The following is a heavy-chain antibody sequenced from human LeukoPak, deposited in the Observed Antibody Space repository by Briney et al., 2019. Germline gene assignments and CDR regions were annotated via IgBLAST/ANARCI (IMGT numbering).Heavy chain of an antibody. CDR3: AKEGPTSQFDY. Sequence: GGSLRLSCAASGLTFRNYAMSWVRQAPGKGLEWVAVISYDGSNKYYADSVKGRFTISRDNSKNTLYLQMNSLRAEDTAVYYCAKEGPTSQFDYWGQGTLVTVSS. V-gene: IGHV3-30*18. CDR1: GLTFRNYA. CDR2: ISYDGSNK. J-gene: IGHJ4*02.